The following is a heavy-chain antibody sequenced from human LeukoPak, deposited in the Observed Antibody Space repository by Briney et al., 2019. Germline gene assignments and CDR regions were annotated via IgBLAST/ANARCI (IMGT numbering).Heavy chain of an antibody. CDR3: ALRGAATLFFGY. CDR2: ISSGGVGT. D-gene: IGHD6-25*01. CDR1: GFTFSSYA. Sequence: GGSLRLSCAASGFTFSSYAMSWVRQAPGKGLEWVSAISSGGVGTYYADSVKGRFTIPRDNSKNTLYLQMNGLRAEDTALYYCALRGAATLFFGYWGQGTLVTVSS. V-gene: IGHV3-23*01. J-gene: IGHJ4*02.